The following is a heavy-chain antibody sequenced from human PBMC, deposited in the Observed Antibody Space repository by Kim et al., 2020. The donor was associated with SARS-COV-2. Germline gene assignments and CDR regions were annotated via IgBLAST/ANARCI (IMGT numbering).Heavy chain of an antibody. J-gene: IGHJ4*01. V-gene: IGHV3-73*01. CDR2: IRTKANSYAT. Sequence: GGSLRLSCAASGFTFSGSAMHWVRQASGKGLEWVGRIRTKANSYATAYAASVNGRFTISREDSKNTAYLQMNSLKTEDTAVYYCSGTVMVYANDYWGQGTLVTVSS. CDR3: SGTVMVYANDY. CDR1: GFTFSGSA. D-gene: IGHD2-8*01.